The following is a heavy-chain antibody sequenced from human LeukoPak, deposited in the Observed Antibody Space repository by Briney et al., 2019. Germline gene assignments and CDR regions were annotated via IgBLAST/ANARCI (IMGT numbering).Heavy chain of an antibody. Sequence: GGSLRLSCAASGFTFSNYGMSWIRQAPGKGLEWVSFISGSGGTTYYADSVKGRFTISRDNPKNTLHLQMNSLRAEDTAVYYCAKDPRPSGWYGYPMDVWGQGTTVTVSS. CDR1: GFTFSNYG. V-gene: IGHV3-23*01. J-gene: IGHJ6*02. CDR2: ISGSGGTT. CDR3: AKDPRPSGWYGYPMDV. D-gene: IGHD6-19*01.